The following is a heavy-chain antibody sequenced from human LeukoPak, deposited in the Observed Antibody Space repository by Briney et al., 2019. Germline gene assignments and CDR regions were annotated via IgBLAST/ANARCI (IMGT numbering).Heavy chain of an antibody. CDR1: GFTFSDYD. J-gene: IGHJ3*02. CDR3: AKDYGGNNYDAFDI. Sequence: PGGSLRLSCAASGFTFSDYDMNWVRQAPGKGLEWVAVTSYDGGNKYYADSVKGRFTISRDNSKNTLYLQMNSLRAEDTAVYYCAKDYGGNNYDAFDIWGQGTMVAVSS. CDR2: TSYDGGNK. V-gene: IGHV3-30*18. D-gene: IGHD4-23*01.